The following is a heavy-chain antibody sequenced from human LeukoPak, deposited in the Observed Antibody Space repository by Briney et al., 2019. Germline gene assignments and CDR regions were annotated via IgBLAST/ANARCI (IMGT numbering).Heavy chain of an antibody. Sequence: SETLSLTCTLSGGSISSYYWSWIRQPPGKGLEWIGYIYYSGSTNYNPSLKSRVTISVDTSKNQFSLKLSSVTAADTAVYYCARHSYSSSGDWFDPWGQGTLVTVSS. D-gene: IGHD6-13*01. J-gene: IGHJ5*02. CDR3: ARHSYSSSGDWFDP. CDR1: GGSISSYY. CDR2: IYYSGST. V-gene: IGHV4-59*08.